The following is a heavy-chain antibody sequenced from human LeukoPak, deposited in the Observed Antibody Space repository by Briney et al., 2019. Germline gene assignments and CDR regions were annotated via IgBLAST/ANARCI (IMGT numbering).Heavy chain of an antibody. CDR3: ARRGACSGSSCNLDY. CDR2: INPNGGST. J-gene: IGHJ4*02. CDR1: GYTFTSYY. Sequence: ASVKVSCKASGYTFTSYYIHWVRQAPGQGFEWMGIINPNGGSTSYAQKFQGRVTMTRDTSTSTVYLELSNLRSEDTAVYYCARRGACSGSSCNLDYWGQGTQVTVSS. V-gene: IGHV1-46*01. D-gene: IGHD2-15*01.